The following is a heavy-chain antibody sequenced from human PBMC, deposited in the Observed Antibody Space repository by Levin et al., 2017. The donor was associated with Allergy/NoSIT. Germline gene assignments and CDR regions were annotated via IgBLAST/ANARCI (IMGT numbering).Heavy chain of an antibody. D-gene: IGHD3-3*01. CDR1: GGSIRSYY. Sequence: SQTLSLTCTVSGGSIRSYYWSWIRQPPGKGLEWIGYISYSGSTNYNPSLKSRVTISVDTSKNQFSLKLSSVTAADTAVYYCARNYDFWSGYSFGGFDIWGQGTMVTVSS. CDR3: ARNYDFWSGYSFGGFDI. J-gene: IGHJ3*02. CDR2: ISYSGST. V-gene: IGHV4-59*01.